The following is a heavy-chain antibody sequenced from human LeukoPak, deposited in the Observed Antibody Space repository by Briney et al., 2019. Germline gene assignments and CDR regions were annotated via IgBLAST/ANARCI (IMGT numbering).Heavy chain of an antibody. Sequence: SETLSLTCTVSGGSISSYYWSWIRQPPGKGLEWIGYMYYSGSTNYNPSLKSRVTISVDTSKNQFSLKLSSVTAADTAVYYCARDTGQWLVRGYNWFDPWGQGTLVTVSS. D-gene: IGHD6-19*01. J-gene: IGHJ5*02. CDR1: GGSISSYY. CDR3: ARDTGQWLVRGYNWFDP. CDR2: MYYSGST. V-gene: IGHV4-59*01.